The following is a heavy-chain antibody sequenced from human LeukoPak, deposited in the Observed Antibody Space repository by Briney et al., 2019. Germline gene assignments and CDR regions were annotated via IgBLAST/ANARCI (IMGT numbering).Heavy chain of an antibody. CDR1: GGSISSGSYY. J-gene: IGHJ5*02. CDR2: IYTSGST. D-gene: IGHD5-18*01. Sequence: PSETLSLTCTVSGGSISSGSYYWSWIRQPAGKGLEWIGRIYTSGSTNYNPSLKSRVTISVDTSKNQFSLKLSSVTAADTAVYYCARRDTAMAEEYNWFDPWGQGTLVTVSS. V-gene: IGHV4-61*02. CDR3: ARRDTAMAEEYNWFDP.